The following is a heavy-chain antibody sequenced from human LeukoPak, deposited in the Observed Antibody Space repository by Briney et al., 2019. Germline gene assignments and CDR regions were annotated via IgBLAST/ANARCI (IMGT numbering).Heavy chain of an antibody. V-gene: IGHV3-20*04. CDR3: AKGKDALNPYWYFDV. D-gene: IGHD2-15*01. Sequence: GGSLRLSCAASGFTFDDYAMSWVRQVPGKGLEWVSGINWSGGSTDYADSVKGRFTISRDNTKNSLFLQMNSLRAEDTAFYYCAKGKDALNPYWYFDVWGRGTLVTVSS. CDR1: GFTFDDYA. CDR2: INWSGGST. J-gene: IGHJ2*01.